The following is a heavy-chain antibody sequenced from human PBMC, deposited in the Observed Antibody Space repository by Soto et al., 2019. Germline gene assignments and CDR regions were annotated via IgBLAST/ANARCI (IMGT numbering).Heavy chain of an antibody. CDR2: ISRTSSYI. V-gene: IGHV3-21*02. J-gene: IGHJ5*02. D-gene: IGHD6-19*01. Sequence: EVQLVESGGGLVRPGGSLRLSCVVSGLTFSTYSMNWVRQTPGKGLEWVSSISRTSSYIYYRDSVKGRFTISRDNAKNSLYPQMNGLRVEDTAVYYCVSDQKREHFETSGPNWFATWGQGTLVTVSS. CDR1: GLTFSTYS. CDR3: VSDQKREHFETSGPNWFAT.